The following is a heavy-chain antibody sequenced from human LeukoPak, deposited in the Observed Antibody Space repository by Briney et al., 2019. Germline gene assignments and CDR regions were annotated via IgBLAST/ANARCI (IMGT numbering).Heavy chain of an antibody. CDR2: IYHSGST. CDR3: ARGASRGSHAFDI. V-gene: IGHV4-30-4*08. D-gene: IGHD3-16*01. Sequence: SQTLSLTCTVSGGSISSGDYYWSWIRQPPGKGLEWIGYIYHSGSTYYNPSLKSRVTISVDTSKNQFSLKLSSVTAADTAVYYCARGASRGSHAFDIWGQGTMVTVSS. CDR1: GGSISSGDYY. J-gene: IGHJ3*02.